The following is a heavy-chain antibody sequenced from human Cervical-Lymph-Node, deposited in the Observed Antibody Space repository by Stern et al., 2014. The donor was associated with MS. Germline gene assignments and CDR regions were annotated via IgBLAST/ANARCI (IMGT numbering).Heavy chain of an antibody. CDR1: GYTFTTYG. D-gene: IGHD4-17*01. V-gene: IGHV7-4-1*02. Sequence: QVQLVQSGSELKKPGASVKVSCKTSGYTFTTYGMNWVRQAPGQGLEWMGWINTNTGNPTYAHDFTGRFVFSLDSSVTTAYLQIRSLKAEDTAVYYCARYAPMVTTDFDYWGQGTLVTVSS. CDR2: INTNTGNP. CDR3: ARYAPMVTTDFDY. J-gene: IGHJ4*02.